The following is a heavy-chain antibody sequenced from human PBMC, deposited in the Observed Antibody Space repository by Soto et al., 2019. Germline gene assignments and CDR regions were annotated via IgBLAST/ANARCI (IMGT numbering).Heavy chain of an antibody. Sequence: QVQLVQSGAEVKKPGSSVKVSCKASGGTFSSYAISWVRQAPGQGLEWMGGIIPIFGTANYAQKFKGRVTITADESTSTAYMELSSLRSEDTAVYYCARLRVIPPRPYWYFDLWGRGTLVTVSS. D-gene: IGHD3-16*02. CDR3: ARLRVIPPRPYWYFDL. V-gene: IGHV1-69*01. J-gene: IGHJ2*01. CDR1: GGTFSSYA. CDR2: IIPIFGTA.